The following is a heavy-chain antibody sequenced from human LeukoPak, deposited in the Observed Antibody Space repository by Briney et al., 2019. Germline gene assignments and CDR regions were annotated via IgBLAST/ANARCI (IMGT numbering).Heavy chain of an antibody. Sequence: GASVKVSCKASGYTFTGYYMHWVRQAPGQGLEWMGWINPNSGGTNYAQKFQGRVTMTRDTSINTAYMELSRLRSDDTAVYYCATERLRSLYCFDYWGQGTLVTVSS. CDR3: ATERLRSLYCFDY. D-gene: IGHD4-17*01. V-gene: IGHV1-2*02. CDR2: INPNSGGT. J-gene: IGHJ4*02. CDR1: GYTFTGYY.